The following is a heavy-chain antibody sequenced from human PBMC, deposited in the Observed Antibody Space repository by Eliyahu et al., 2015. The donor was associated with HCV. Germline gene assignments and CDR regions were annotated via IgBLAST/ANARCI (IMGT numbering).Heavy chain of an antibody. CDR3: GRTESFGDQDAFEI. CDR2: IYHSGNT. V-gene: IGHV4-38-2*02. J-gene: IGHJ3*02. D-gene: IGHD4-17*01. Sequence: QVQLQESGPGLVKPXETLSLTCSVSGDSIXXGHYWGWIRQPPGKGLEWIGSIYHSGNTYYNPSLKSRVTISVDTSKNQFSLKLRSVTAADTAIYYCGRTESFGDQDAFEIWGQGTMVTVSS. CDR1: GDSIXXGHY.